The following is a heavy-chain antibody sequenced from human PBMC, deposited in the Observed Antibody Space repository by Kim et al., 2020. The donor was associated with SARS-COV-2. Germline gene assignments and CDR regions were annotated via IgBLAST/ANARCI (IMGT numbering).Heavy chain of an antibody. J-gene: IGHJ4*02. D-gene: IGHD2-2*02. V-gene: IGHV1-18*04. CDR1: GYTFTSYG. Sequence: ASVKVSCKASGYTFTSYGISWVRQAPGQGLEWMGWISAYNGNTNYAQKLQGRVTMTTDTSTSTAYMELRSLRSDDTAVYYCARAWVPNSNIVVVPAAIPVDYWGQGTLVTVSS. CDR3: ARAWVPNSNIVVVPAAIPVDY. CDR2: ISAYNGNT.